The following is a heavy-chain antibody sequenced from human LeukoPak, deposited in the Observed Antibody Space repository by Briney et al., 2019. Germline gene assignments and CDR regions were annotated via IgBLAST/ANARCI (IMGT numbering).Heavy chain of an antibody. CDR1: GESFSGYY. V-gene: IGHV4-34*01. CDR2: INHSGST. CDR3: TRRRNYLSHFDY. Sequence: SETLSLTCTVYGESFSGYYWSWIRQPPGKGLEWIGEINHSGSTNYNASLKSRVTISVDTSRNQFSLKLSSVTAADTAVYYCTRRRNYLSHFDYWGQGTLVTVSS. J-gene: IGHJ4*02. D-gene: IGHD1-7*01.